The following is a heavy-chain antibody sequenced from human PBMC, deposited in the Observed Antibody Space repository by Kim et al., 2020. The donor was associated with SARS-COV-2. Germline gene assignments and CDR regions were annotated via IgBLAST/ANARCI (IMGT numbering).Heavy chain of an antibody. J-gene: IGHJ4*02. D-gene: IGHD3-10*01. CDR2: IYYSGST. V-gene: IGHV4-59*01. Sequence: SETLSLTCTVSGGSISSYYWSWIRQPPGKGLEWIGYIYYSGSTNSNPSLKSRVTISVNTSKNQFSLRLSSVTAADTAIYYCARGEGSGSYLHWGQGILGTVSS. CDR1: GGSISSYY. CDR3: ARGEGSGSYLH.